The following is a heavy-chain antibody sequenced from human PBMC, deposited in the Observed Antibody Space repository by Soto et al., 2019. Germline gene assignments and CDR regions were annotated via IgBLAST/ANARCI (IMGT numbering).Heavy chain of an antibody. Sequence: GGSLRLSCAASGFTFSGFWMTWVRQAPGKGLEWVANIKQDGSEKYYVDSVKGRFTISRDNTKNSLYLQMNSLRVEDTAVYYCARLKQWLLELDAFDIWGQGTMVTVSS. J-gene: IGHJ3*02. V-gene: IGHV3-7*01. CDR2: IKQDGSEK. D-gene: IGHD6-19*01. CDR3: ARLKQWLLELDAFDI. CDR1: GFTFSGFW.